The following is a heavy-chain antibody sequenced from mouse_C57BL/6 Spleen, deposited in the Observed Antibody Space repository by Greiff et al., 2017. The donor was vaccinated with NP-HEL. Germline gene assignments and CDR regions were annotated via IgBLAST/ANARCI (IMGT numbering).Heavy chain of an antibody. V-gene: IGHV1-55*01. CDR1: GYTFTSYW. CDR2: IYPGSGST. Sequence: VKLQQPGAELVKPGASVKMSCKASGYTFTSYWITWVKQRPGQGLEWIGDIYPGSGSTNYNEKFKSKATLTVDTSSSTAYMQLSSLTSEDSAVYYCARGVITTVVATYYFDYWGQGTTLTVSS. CDR3: ARGVITTVVATYYFDY. D-gene: IGHD1-1*01. J-gene: IGHJ2*01.